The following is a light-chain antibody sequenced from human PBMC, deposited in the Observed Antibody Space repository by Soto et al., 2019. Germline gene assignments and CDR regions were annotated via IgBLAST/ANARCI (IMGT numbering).Light chain of an antibody. J-gene: IGKJ1*01. CDR3: QQYGSSQWT. Sequence: EIVLTQSPGTLSLSPGERVTLSCRASQSVSSSYLAWCQQKPGQAPRLLIYGTSSRATGIPDRFSGSGSGTDFTLTISRLEPEDFAVYYCQQYGSSQWTFGQGTKVDIK. CDR2: GTS. CDR1: QSVSSSY. V-gene: IGKV3-20*01.